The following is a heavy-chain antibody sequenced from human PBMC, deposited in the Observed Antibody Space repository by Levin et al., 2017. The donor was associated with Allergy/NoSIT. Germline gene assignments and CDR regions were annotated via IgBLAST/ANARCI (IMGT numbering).Heavy chain of an antibody. CDR2: ISYDGSNK. Sequence: LSLTCAASGFTFSSYGMHWVRQAPGKGLEWVAVISYDGSNKYYADSVKGRFTISRDNSKNTLYLQMNSLRAEDTAVYYCAKRGGDLGQDYWYFDLWGRGTLVTVSS. CDR1: GFTFSSYG. V-gene: IGHV3-30*18. CDR3: AKRGGDLGQDYWYFDL. J-gene: IGHJ2*01. D-gene: IGHD4-17*01.